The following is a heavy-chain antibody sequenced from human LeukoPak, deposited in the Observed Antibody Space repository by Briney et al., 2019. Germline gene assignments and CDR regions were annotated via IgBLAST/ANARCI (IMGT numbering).Heavy chain of an antibody. V-gene: IGHV4-61*03. CDR1: GDSISSGDYY. D-gene: IGHD5-12*01. CDR2: INHSGST. Sequence: SETQSLTCTVSGDSISSGDYYWNWLRQPPGKGLEWIGEINHSGSTNYHPSYKSRVTISLDTSQNHFSLKLTSVTAADTAVYYCARSGRDVGFAFDIWGLGTLVTISS. CDR3: ARSGRDVGFAFDI. J-gene: IGHJ3*02.